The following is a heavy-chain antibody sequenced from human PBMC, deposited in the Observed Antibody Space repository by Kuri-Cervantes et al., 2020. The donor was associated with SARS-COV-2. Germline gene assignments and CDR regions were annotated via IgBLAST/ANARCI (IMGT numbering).Heavy chain of an antibody. CDR2: INPSGGST. D-gene: IGHD4-17*01. CDR1: GYTFASYG. Sequence: ASVKVSCKASGYTFASYGISWVRQAPGRGLEWMGIINPSGGSTSYAQKFQGRVTMTRDTSTSTVYMELSSLRSEDTAVYYCARSRTTVTTGPCGYWGQGTLVTVSS. V-gene: IGHV1-46*03. CDR3: ARSRTTVTTGPCGY. J-gene: IGHJ4*02.